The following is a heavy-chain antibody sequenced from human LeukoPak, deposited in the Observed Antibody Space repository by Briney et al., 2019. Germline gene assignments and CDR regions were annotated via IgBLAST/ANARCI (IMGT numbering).Heavy chain of an antibody. J-gene: IGHJ3*02. CDR3: AKNYYDTGGVMVDDAFDT. CDR2: IHHSGDT. V-gene: IGHV4-4*02. Sequence: SGTLSLTCGVSGDSVSSSDWWTWVRQFPGKGLEWIGEIHHSGDTNYNPSLKSRVIISVDKSKNQFSLKLSSPTAADTAVYYCAKNYYDTGGVMVDDAFDTWGQGTMVSVSS. D-gene: IGHD3-22*01. CDR1: GDSVSSSDW.